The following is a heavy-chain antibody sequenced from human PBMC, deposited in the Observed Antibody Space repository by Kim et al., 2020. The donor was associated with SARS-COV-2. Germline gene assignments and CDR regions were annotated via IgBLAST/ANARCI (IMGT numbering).Heavy chain of an antibody. CDR3: ARDDGGEYYGSGSLQY. CDR1: GFPFSIHS. CDR2: IRRDGGLT. J-gene: IGHJ4*02. Sequence: GGSLRLSCEASGFPFSIHSFNWVRQAPGKGLEWVSYIRRDGGLTYYADSVKGRFTISRDDAKNSLYLQMYSLRNEDTAVYYCARDDGGEYYGSGSLQYWGQGTLVTVSS. V-gene: IGHV3-48*02. D-gene: IGHD3-10*01.